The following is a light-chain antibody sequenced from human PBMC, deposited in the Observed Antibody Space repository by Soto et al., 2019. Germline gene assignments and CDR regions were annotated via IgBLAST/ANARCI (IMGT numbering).Light chain of an antibody. V-gene: IGKV3-20*01. CDR3: QQYGDSPLT. CDR2: GAS. J-gene: IGKJ3*01. Sequence: EVVLTQSPGTLSLSPGERATLSCRASQNVYINSLAWYQQKPGQPPRLLIYGASTRAAAIPDRFSGSGSRADFALSIDGLEPEDFAIYYCQQYGDSPLTFGPGTRVD. CDR1: QNVYINS.